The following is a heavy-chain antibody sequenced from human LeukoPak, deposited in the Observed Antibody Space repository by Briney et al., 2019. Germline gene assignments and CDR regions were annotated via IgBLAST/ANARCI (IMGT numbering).Heavy chain of an antibody. CDR1: GYTFTSYW. J-gene: IGHJ4*02. CDR3: VRKIAYSSGWPFDY. Sequence: GESLGISCKGSGYTFTSYWISWVRQMPGKGLEWMGIIFPADSESTYSPSFQGQVTTSADKSISTAYLQWSSLKASDTAMYYCVRKIAYSSGWPFDYWGQGTLVTVSS. V-gene: IGHV5-51*01. CDR2: IFPADSES. D-gene: IGHD6-19*01.